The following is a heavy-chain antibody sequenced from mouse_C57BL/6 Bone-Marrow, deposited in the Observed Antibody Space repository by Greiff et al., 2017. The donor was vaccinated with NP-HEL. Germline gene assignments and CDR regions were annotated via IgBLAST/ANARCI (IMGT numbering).Heavy chain of an antibody. V-gene: IGHV1-9*01. CDR1: GYTFTGYW. J-gene: IGHJ1*03. D-gene: IGHD2-4*01. Sequence: QVQLKESGAELMKPGASVKLSCKATGYTFTGYWIEWVKQRPGHGLEWIGEVLPGSGSTNYNEKFKGKATFTADTSSNTAYMQLSSLTTEDAAIYYCANLPIYYDYTGYFDVWGTGTTVTVSS. CDR3: ANLPIYYDYTGYFDV. CDR2: VLPGSGST.